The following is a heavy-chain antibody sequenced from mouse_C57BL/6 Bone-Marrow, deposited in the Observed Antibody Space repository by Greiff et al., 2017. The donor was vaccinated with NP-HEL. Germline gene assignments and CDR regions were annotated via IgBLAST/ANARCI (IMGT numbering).Heavy chain of an antibody. CDR3: ARVDTVVARDYFDY. J-gene: IGHJ2*01. CDR1: GYTFTSYW. CDR2: IYPGSGST. V-gene: IGHV1-55*01. Sequence: VQLQQPGAELVKPGASVKMSCKASGYTFTSYWITWVKQRPGQGLEWIGDIYPGSGSTNYHEKFKSKATLTVDTSSSTAYMQLSSLTSEDSAVYYCARVDTVVARDYFDYWGQGTTLTVSS. D-gene: IGHD1-1*01.